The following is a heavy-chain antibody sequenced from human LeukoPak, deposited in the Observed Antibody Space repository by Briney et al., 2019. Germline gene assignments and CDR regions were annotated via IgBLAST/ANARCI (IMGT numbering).Heavy chain of an antibody. Sequence: PGGSLRLSCAASGFAFSTYWMHWVRQAPGKGLVWVSRIDSDGTRTTYADSVKGRFTISRDNAKNTLYLQKNSLRGEDTAVYYCARSPNCGGDCSWGQGTLVTVSS. CDR2: IDSDGTRT. J-gene: IGHJ5*02. V-gene: IGHV3-74*01. CDR3: ARSPNCGGDCS. D-gene: IGHD2-21*02. CDR1: GFAFSTYW.